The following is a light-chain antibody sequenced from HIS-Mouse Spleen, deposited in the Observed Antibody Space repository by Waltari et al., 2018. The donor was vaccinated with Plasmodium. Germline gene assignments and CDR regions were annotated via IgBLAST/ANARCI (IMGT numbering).Light chain of an antibody. V-gene: IGKV1-5*03. CDR1: QSINSR. Sequence: DIQMTQSPSTLSASVGARVTITCRASQSINSRLAWYQQNPGKAPKLLIYKASSLESGVPSRFSGSGSGTEFTLTISSLQPDDFATYYCQQYNSYSWTFGQGTKAEIK. CDR2: KAS. CDR3: QQYNSYSWT. J-gene: IGKJ1*01.